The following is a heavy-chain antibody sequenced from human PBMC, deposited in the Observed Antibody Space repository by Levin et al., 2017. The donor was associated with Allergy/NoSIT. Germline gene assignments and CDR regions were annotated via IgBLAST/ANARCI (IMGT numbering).Heavy chain of an antibody. CDR1: GFTFSSYW. Sequence: GESLKISCAASGFTFSSYWMSWVRQAPGKGLEWVANIKQDGIEKYYVDSVKGRFTISRDNAKNSLYLQMNSLRAEDTAVYYCARVVESAELDYWGQGTLVTVSS. V-gene: IGHV3-7*01. J-gene: IGHJ4*02. D-gene: IGHD1-1*01. CDR3: ARVVESAELDY. CDR2: IKQDGIEK.